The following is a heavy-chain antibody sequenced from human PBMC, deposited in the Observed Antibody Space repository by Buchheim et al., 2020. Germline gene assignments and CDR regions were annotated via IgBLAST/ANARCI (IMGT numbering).Heavy chain of an antibody. CDR3: ARDQDYAFWSGLGWFDP. V-gene: IGHV3-21*01. Sequence: EGQLVESGGGLVKPGGSLRLSCAASEFTFGSYTMHWVRQAPGKGLEWVSSISSSSSYIFYADSVKGRFTISRDNAKNSLFLQMTSLRVEDTAMYYCARDQDYAFWSGLGWFDPWGQGIL. J-gene: IGHJ5*02. CDR1: EFTFGSYT. D-gene: IGHD3-3*01. CDR2: ISSSSSYI.